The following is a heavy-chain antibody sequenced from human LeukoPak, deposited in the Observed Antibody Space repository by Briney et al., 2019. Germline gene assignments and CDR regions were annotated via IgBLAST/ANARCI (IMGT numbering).Heavy chain of an antibody. J-gene: IGHJ3*02. CDR3: ARDLSYGSGSYPAFDI. D-gene: IGHD3-10*01. CDR2: ISSSSSYI. Sequence: GGSLRLSCAASGFTFSSYNMNWVRQAPGKGLELVSSISSSSSYIYYADSVKGRFTISRDNAKNSLYLQMNSLRAEDTAVYYCARDLSYGSGSYPAFDIWGQGTMVTVSS. CDR1: GFTFSSYN. V-gene: IGHV3-21*01.